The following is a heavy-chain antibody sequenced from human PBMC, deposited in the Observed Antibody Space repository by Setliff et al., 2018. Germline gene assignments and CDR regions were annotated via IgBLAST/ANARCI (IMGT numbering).Heavy chain of an antibody. Sequence: SETLSLTCAVYGGSFSGYYWSWIRQPPGKGLEWIGEINHSGSTNYNPSLKSRVTISVDTSKNQFSLKLSSVTAADTAVYYCARARSRYYNFWSGEMDVWGKGTTGTVSS. CDR1: GGSFSGYY. D-gene: IGHD3-3*01. CDR3: ARARSRYYNFWSGEMDV. J-gene: IGHJ6*03. V-gene: IGHV4-34*01. CDR2: INHSGST.